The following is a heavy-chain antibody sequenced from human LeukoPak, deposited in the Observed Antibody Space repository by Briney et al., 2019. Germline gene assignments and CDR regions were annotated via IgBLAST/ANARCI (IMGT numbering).Heavy chain of an antibody. J-gene: IGHJ4*02. CDR1: GFTFSIYW. CDR2: ISGSGGST. D-gene: IGHD1-26*01. CDR3: AKSYSGSYPVDY. Sequence: GGSLRLSCAASGFTFSIYWMHWVRQAPGKGLEWVSAISGSGGSTYYADSVKGRFTISRDNSKNTLYLQMNSLRAEDTAVYYCAKSYSGSYPVDYWGQGTLVTVSS. V-gene: IGHV3-23*01.